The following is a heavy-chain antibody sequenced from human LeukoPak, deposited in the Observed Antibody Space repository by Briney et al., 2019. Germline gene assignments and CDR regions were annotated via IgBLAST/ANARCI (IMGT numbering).Heavy chain of an antibody. CDR2: INHSGST. CDR3: ARGYGAMPDY. V-gene: IGHV4-34*01. D-gene: IGHD2-2*01. J-gene: IGHJ4*02. Sequence: PSETLSLTCAVYGGSFSGYYWSWIRQPPGKGLEWIGEINHSGSTNYNPSLKSRVTISVDTSKNQFSLELSSVTAADTAVYYCARGYGAMPDYWGQGTLVSVSS. CDR1: GGSFSGYY.